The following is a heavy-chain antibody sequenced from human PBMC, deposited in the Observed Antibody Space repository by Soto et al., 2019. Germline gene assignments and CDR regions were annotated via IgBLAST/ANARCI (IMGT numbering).Heavy chain of an antibody. D-gene: IGHD2-21*02. CDR2: ISVYNGNT. J-gene: IGHJ3*02. CDR1: GYTFTSFG. CDR3: ARDSYCGGDCYLDAFDI. V-gene: IGHV1-18*04. Sequence: QVQLVQSGAEVKKPGASVKVSCKASGYTFTSFGINWVRQAPGQGLEWMGWISVYNGNTNYEKKLQGRVTMTTDTYTSTAYMELSSLRSDDTAVYYCARDSYCGGDCYLDAFDIWGQGTMVTVSS.